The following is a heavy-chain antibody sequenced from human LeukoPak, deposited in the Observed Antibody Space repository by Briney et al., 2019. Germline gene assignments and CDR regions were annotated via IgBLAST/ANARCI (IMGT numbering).Heavy chain of an antibody. CDR2: ISPGGSDT. CDR3: AKRGAYESMSAFDY. V-gene: IGHV3-23*01. J-gene: IGHJ4*02. Sequence: GGSLRLSCEVSGFTFNNYAMSWVRQAPGKGLEWVSAISPGGSDTYYTDSVRGRFTISRDNSKSTLYLQMSSLRAEDSAVYYCAKRGAYESMSAFDYWGQGTLVTVSS. D-gene: IGHD3-22*01. CDR1: GFTFNNYA.